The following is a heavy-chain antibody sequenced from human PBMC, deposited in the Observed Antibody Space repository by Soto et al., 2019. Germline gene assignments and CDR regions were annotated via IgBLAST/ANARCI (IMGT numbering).Heavy chain of an antibody. D-gene: IGHD2-15*01. J-gene: IGHJ5*02. CDR3: ARGSYCSGGSCYAGWFDP. Sequence: QVQLVQSGAEVKKPGASVKVSCKASGYTFTSYAMHWVRQAPGQRPEWMGWINAGNGNTKYSQKFQGRVTITRDTSASRAYMELSSLRSEDTAVYYCARGSYCSGGSCYAGWFDPWGQGTLVTVSS. V-gene: IGHV1-3*01. CDR1: GYTFTSYA. CDR2: INAGNGNT.